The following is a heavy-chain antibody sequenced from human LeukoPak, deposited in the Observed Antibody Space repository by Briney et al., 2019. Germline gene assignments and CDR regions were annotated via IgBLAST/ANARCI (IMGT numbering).Heavy chain of an antibody. J-gene: IGHJ4*02. CDR3: AKDPFIAARPTYFDY. V-gene: IGHV3-30*18. Sequence: PGGSLRLSCAASGFTFSSYGMHWVRQAPGKGLEWVAVISYDGSNKYYADSVKGRFTISRGNSKNTLYLQMNSLRAEDTAVYYCAKDPFIAARPTYFDYWGQGTLVTVSS. CDR2: ISYDGSNK. D-gene: IGHD6-6*01. CDR1: GFTFSSYG.